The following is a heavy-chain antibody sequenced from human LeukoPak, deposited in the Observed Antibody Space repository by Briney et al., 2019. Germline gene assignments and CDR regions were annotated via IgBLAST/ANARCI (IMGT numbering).Heavy chain of an antibody. CDR1: GGSISSGGYY. CDR2: IYYSGST. CDR3: ARDLVGGLGAFDI. Sequence: SETLSLTCTVSGGSISSGGYYWGWIRQHPGKGLEWIGYIYYSGSTYYNPSLKSRVTISVDTSKNQFSLKLSSVTAADTAVYYCARDLVGGLGAFDIWGQGTMVTVS. J-gene: IGHJ3*02. D-gene: IGHD1-26*01. V-gene: IGHV4-31*03.